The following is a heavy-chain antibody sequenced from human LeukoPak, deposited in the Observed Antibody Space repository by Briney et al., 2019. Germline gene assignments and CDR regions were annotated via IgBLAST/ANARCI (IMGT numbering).Heavy chain of an antibody. CDR3: ARDSAVAGTFDY. D-gene: IGHD6-19*01. J-gene: IGHJ4*02. Sequence: PGGSLRLSCAASGFTFSSYWMHWVRQAPGKGLVWVSRINSDGSSTSYADSVKGRFTISRDNAKNTLYLQMSSLRAEDTAVYYCARDSAVAGTFDYWGQGTLVTVSS. CDR2: INSDGSST. CDR1: GFTFSSYW. V-gene: IGHV3-74*01.